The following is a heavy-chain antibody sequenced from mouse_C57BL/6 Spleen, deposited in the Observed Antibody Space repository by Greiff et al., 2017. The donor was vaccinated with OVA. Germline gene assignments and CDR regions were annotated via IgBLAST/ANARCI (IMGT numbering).Heavy chain of an antibody. Sequence: VQLQQSGAELVRPGASVTLSCKASGYTFTDYEMHWVKQTPVHGLEWIGAIDPETGGTAYNQKFKGKAILTADKSSSTAYMELRSLTSEDSAVYYCTYDYEGFFAYWGQGTLVTVSA. J-gene: IGHJ3*01. CDR2: IDPETGGT. CDR3: TYDYEGFFAY. D-gene: IGHD2-4*01. V-gene: IGHV1-15*01. CDR1: GYTFTDYE.